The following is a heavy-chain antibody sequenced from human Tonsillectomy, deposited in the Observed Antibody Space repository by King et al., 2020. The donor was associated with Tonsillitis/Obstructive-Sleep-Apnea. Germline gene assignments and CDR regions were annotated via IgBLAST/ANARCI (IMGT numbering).Heavy chain of an antibody. D-gene: IGHD2-2*01. J-gene: IGHJ3*02. CDR3: ARDDGYCNTTRCYDAFDI. CDR1: GFTFSNYW. V-gene: IGHV3-7*04. Sequence: VQLVESGGGLVQPGGSLRLSCAASGFTFSNYWMTWVRQAPGKGLEWVANIKQDGSVKLYVDSAEGRFTISRDNAKNSLHLQMNSLRAEDTAVYYCARDDGYCNTTRCYDAFDIWGQGTKVTVST. CDR2: IKQDGSVK.